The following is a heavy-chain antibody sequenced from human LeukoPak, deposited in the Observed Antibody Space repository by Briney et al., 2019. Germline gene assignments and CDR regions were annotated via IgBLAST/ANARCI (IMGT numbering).Heavy chain of an antibody. CDR1: GGSFSGYY. D-gene: IGHD2-2*01. CDR2: ISGSEGST. Sequence: ASETLSLTCAVYGGSFSGYYWSWVRQAPGKGLEWVSSISGSEGSTYYADPVKGRLTISRDNAKNTLYLQMNSLRAEDTAVYYCARVIVGYCSSTSCLNWFDPWGQGTLVTVSS. J-gene: IGHJ5*02. CDR3: ARVIVGYCSSTSCLNWFDP. V-gene: IGHV3-23*01.